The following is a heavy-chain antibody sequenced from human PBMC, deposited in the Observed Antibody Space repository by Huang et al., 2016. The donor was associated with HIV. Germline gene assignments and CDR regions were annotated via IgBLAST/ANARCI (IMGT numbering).Heavy chain of an antibody. CDR1: GASISSHY. J-gene: IGHJ5*02. V-gene: IGHV4-59*11. D-gene: IGHD3-16*01. CDR2: IYHSGTT. Sequence: QVQLRETGPGLVKPSETLSLTCAVSGASISSHYWSWIRQPPGKGLEWIGIIYHSGTTNYHPSLKSRVSISTATSKNHFSLKLTSVTAADSGVYYCARVRSSYGTLWFDPWGQGTLVTVSS. CDR3: ARVRSSYGTLWFDP.